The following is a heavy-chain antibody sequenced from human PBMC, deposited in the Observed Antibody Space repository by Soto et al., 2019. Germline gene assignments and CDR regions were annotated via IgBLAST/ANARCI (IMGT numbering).Heavy chain of an antibody. CDR3: ARALRYCGGDCYYGYYYYYGMDV. CDR1: GGTFSSYA. CDR2: IIPIFGTA. D-gene: IGHD2-21*02. V-gene: IGHV1-69*13. J-gene: IGHJ6*02. Sequence: SVKVSCKASGGTFSSYAISWVRQAPGQGLEWMGGIIPIFGTANYAQKFQGRVTITADESTSTAYMELSSLRSEDTAVYYCARALRYCGGDCYYGYYYYYGMDVWDQGTTVTVSS.